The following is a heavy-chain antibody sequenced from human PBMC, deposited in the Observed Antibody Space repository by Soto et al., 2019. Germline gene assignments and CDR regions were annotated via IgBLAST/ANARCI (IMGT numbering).Heavy chain of an antibody. V-gene: IGHV1-69*01. D-gene: IGHD2-15*01. CDR3: ARDRGGVAAFMDV. CDR2: IIPVFGTT. CDR1: GNTFTNFA. J-gene: IGHJ6*02. Sequence: QEQLVQSGVEVKKPGSSVNVSCKASGNTFTNFAINWVRQAPGHGLEWVGAIIPVFGTTNCAQRLQGRVTISADERTNTVYMELSNLRSDDTAVYFCARDRGGVAAFMDVWGQGTTVIVS.